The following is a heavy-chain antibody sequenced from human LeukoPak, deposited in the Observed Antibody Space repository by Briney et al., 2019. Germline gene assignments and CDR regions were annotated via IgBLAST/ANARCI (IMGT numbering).Heavy chain of an antibody. CDR1: GGPHGGYY. CDR3: ARESPRFRETYYFDY. D-gene: IGHD4-17*01. J-gene: IGHJ4*02. V-gene: IGHV4-59*07. CDR2: IYYTGST. Sequence: SDTLSLMCTICGGPHGGYYWRWLRQPPRKGGEGIGYIYYTGSTKYNPPLNSRGAISVDTSKNQFSLKLTSVTAADTAVYYCARESPRFRETYYFDYWGQGTLVTVSS.